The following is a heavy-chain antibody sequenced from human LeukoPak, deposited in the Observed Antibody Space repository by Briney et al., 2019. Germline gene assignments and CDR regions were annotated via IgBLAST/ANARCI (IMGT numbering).Heavy chain of an antibody. D-gene: IGHD1-20*01. Sequence: GRSLRLSCAASGFTFSSYGMHWVRQAPGKGLEWVAVIWYDGSNKYYADSVKGRFTITRDNSKNTLYLQMNGLRAEDTAVYYCAREGITGTLGAFDIWGQGTMVTVSS. CDR3: AREGITGTLGAFDI. CDR2: IWYDGSNK. CDR1: GFTFSSYG. V-gene: IGHV3-33*01. J-gene: IGHJ3*02.